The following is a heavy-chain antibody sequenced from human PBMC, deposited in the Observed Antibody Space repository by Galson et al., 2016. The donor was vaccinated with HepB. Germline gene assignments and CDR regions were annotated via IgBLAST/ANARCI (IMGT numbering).Heavy chain of an antibody. CDR2: ISYSNAV. CDR3: VRGISNSWYAYKRSYYYSMEL. V-gene: IGHV3-48*03. D-gene: IGHD6-13*01. CDR1: GFAFSRYE. J-gene: IGHJ6*02. Sequence: SLRLSCAASGFAFSRYEFNWVRQAPGKGLEWVSHISYSNAVSYAASVKGRFTISRDNDGDSLFLEMRGLRVEDTAVYYCVRGISNSWYAYKRSYYYSMELGGLGTSIIVSS.